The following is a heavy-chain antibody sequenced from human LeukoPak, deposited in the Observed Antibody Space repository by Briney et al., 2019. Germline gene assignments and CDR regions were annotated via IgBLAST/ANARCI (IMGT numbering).Heavy chain of an antibody. J-gene: IGHJ1*01. Sequence: GALRLSCAVSGFTFSSYWVTWVRQAPGKGLEWVAIMNQGGSEKGHVDSVKGRFTVSRDNAKNSLFLQMNSLRAEDTAVYYCARVLYNGGYIQYWGQGTLVTVSS. CDR3: ARVLYNGGYIQY. CDR2: MNQGGSEK. CDR1: GFTFSSYW. V-gene: IGHV3-7*03. D-gene: IGHD2-2*02.